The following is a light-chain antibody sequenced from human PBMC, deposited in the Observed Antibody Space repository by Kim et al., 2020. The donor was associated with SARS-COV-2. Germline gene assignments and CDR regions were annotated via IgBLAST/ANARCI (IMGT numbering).Light chain of an antibody. CDR3: AVWDDSLNGVV. J-gene: IGLJ2*01. CDR1: RSNIGSNS. Sequence: ELTQPPSASGTPGQRVTISCSGSRSNIGSNSVNWYQQLPGTAPKLPIYRDDERPSGVPDRFSGSKSGASASVAISGLQSEDEADYYCAVWDDSLNGVVFGGGTQLTFL. V-gene: IGLV1-44*01. CDR2: RDD.